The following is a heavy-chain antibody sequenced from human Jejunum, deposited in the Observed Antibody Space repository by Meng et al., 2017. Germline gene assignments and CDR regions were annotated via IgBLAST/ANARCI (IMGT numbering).Heavy chain of an antibody. CDR3: ARHGAAPYFDD. CDR1: GGSIGSSNW. V-gene: IGHV4-4*02. J-gene: IGHJ4*02. Sequence: QVHPQESGPGLVKPSGTLSLTCVVSGGSIGSSNWLSWVRQPPGKGLEWIAEINYGGSTNYNPSLKSRVPVSMDKSRNQFSLSLSSVTAADTAVYYCARHGAAPYFDDWGQGSLVTVSS. CDR2: INYGGST. D-gene: IGHD2-15*01.